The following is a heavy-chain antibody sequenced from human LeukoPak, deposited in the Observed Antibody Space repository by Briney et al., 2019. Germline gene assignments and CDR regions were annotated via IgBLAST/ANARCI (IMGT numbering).Heavy chain of an antibody. CDR2: IRYDGSNK. J-gene: IGHJ4*02. D-gene: IGHD5-24*01. V-gene: IGHV3-30*02. CDR3: AKPSPSGRDGYNPFDY. CDR1: GFTFSSYG. Sequence: GGSLRLSCAASGFTFSSYGMHWVRQAPGKGLEWVAFIRYDGSNKYYADSVKGRFTISRDNSKNTLYLQMNSLRAEDTAVYYCAKPSPSGRDGYNPFDYWGQGTLVTVSS.